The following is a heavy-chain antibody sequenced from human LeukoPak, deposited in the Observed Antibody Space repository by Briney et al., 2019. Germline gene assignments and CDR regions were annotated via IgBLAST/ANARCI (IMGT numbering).Heavy chain of an antibody. Sequence: GESLKISCKGSGYSFTSYWIGWVRQMPGKGLEWMGIVYPGDSGTRYSPSFQGQVTISADKSISTAYLQWSSLKASDTAMYYCARLPRNIVAMSFDYWGQGTLVTVSS. CDR1: GYSFTSYW. CDR3: ARLPRNIVAMSFDY. V-gene: IGHV5-51*01. J-gene: IGHJ4*02. CDR2: VYPGDSGT. D-gene: IGHD5-12*01.